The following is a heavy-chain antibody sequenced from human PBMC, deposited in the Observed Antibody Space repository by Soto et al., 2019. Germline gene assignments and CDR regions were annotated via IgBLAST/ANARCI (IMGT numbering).Heavy chain of an antibody. Sequence: QVQLVQSGAEVKTPGSSVKVSCEASGGTFNSYSINWVRQAPGQGLEWMGRIIPMFGTTDYAQRFQGRVTFTADESTNTASMEVTNLTSEDTAVYYCARGAVITFTRFYDVDVWGQGTTVTVSS. CDR2: IIPMFGTT. CDR1: GGTFNSYS. D-gene: IGHD3-10*01. CDR3: ARGAVITFTRFYDVDV. V-gene: IGHV1-69*18. J-gene: IGHJ6*02.